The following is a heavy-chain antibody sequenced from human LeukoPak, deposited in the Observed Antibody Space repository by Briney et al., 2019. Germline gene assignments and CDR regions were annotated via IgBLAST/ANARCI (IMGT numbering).Heavy chain of an antibody. CDR2: IYYSGTT. CDR3: ARRSQTAAGRGIDY. CDR1: GGSISSGDYY. Sequence: SQTLSLTCTVSGGSISSGDYYWSWIRQPPGKGLEWIGYIYYSGTTYYNPSLKSRVTISVDTSKNQFSLKLSSMTAADTAVFYCARRSQTAAGRGIDYWGQGTLVTVSS. J-gene: IGHJ4*02. D-gene: IGHD6-13*01. V-gene: IGHV4-30-4*01.